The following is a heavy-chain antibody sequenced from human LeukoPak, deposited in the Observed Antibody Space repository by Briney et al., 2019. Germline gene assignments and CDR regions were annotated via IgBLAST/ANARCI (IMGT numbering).Heavy chain of an antibody. J-gene: IGHJ4*02. D-gene: IGHD5-18*01. Sequence: RQAPGQXLEWMGWINPNSGGTNYAQKFQGRVTMTRDTSISTAYMELSRLRSDDTAVYYCARGSSAAMLFGWGQGTLVTVSS. V-gene: IGHV1-2*02. CDR3: ARGSSAAMLFG. CDR2: INPNSGGT.